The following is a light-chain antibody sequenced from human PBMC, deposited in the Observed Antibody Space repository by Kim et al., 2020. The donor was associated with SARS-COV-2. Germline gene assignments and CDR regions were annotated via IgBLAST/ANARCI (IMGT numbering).Light chain of an antibody. CDR1: QSVSDS. CDR2: GAF. J-gene: IGKJ4*01. CDR3: LQDNSWAPFT. Sequence: EIVMTQSPATLSVSPGERATLSCRASQSVSDSLAWYRQKPGQAPRLLIYGAFTRATGIPARFSGSGSGTEFTLTINSLQSEDFAVYYCLQDNSWAPFTFGGGTKVDIK. V-gene: IGKV3-15*01.